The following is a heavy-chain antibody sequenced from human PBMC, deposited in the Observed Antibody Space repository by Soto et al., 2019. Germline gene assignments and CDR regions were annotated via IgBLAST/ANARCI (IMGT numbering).Heavy chain of an antibody. CDR2: IYYSGST. CDR3: ARVVPAARYYYYYYDMDV. Sequence: SETPSPTCTVPGGSISSYYRSWLRQPPGEGLEWIGYIYYSGSTNYNPSLKSRVTISVDTSKNQFSLKLSSVTAADTAVYYCARVVPAARYYYYYYDMDVWGQGTTVTVS. J-gene: IGHJ6*02. D-gene: IGHD2-2*01. V-gene: IGHV4-59*01. CDR1: GGSISSYY.